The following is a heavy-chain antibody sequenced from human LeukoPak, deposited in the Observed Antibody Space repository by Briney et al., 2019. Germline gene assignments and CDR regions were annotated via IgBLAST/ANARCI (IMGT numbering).Heavy chain of an antibody. J-gene: IGHJ4*02. Sequence: SETLSLTCAVYGGSFSGYYWSWIRQPPGKGLEWIGYITYSGSTIHNPSLKSRVTMSVDTSKNQFSLKLSSVTTADTAVYYCARGSRATVTTLAYWGQGTLVTVSS. D-gene: IGHD4-17*01. CDR3: ARGSRATVTTLAY. V-gene: IGHV4-59*01. CDR1: GGSFSGYY. CDR2: ITYSGST.